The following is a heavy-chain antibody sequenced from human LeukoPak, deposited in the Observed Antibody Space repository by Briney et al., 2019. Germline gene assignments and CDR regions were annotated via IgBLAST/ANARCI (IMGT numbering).Heavy chain of an antibody. D-gene: IGHD6-13*01. V-gene: IGHV1-69*13. CDR2: IIPIFGTS. CDR3: ARDMSGAAAGTEEIDY. J-gene: IGHJ4*02. CDR1: GGTFSSYA. Sequence: ASVKVSCKASGGTFSSYAISWVRQAPGQGLEWMGGIIPIFGTSNYAQKFQGRVTITADESTSTAYMELSSLRSEDTAVYYCARDMSGAAAGTEEIDYWGQGTLVTVSS.